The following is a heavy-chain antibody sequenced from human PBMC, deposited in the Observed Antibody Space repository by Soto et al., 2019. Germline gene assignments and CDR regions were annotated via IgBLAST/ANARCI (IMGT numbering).Heavy chain of an antibody. J-gene: IGHJ6*03. Sequence: GSLRLSCAASGFTFSSYGMHWVRQAPGKGLEWVAVIWYDGSNKYYADSVKGRFTISRDNSKNTLYLQMNSLRAEDTAVYYCARKKARGYYYYYMDVWGKGTTVTVSS. CDR3: ARKKARGYYYYYMDV. CDR1: GFTFSSYG. D-gene: IGHD3-10*01. V-gene: IGHV3-33*01. CDR2: IWYDGSNK.